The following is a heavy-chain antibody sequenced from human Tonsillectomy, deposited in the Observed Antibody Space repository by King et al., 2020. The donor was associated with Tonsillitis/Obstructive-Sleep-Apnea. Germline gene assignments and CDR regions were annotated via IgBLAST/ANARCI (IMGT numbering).Heavy chain of an antibody. D-gene: IGHD2-15*01. CDR1: GYSFTSHW. CDR3: ARLSRYCGGGSCPDAFDT. Sequence: QLVQSGAEVKKPGESLKISCKASGYSFTSHWIGWVRQMPGKGLECLGIIYPGDSYTTYSPSFQGQVTIPADKSISTAYLQWNSLKASDTAIYYCARLSRYCGGGSCPDAFDTWGQGTMVTVSS. J-gene: IGHJ3*02. CDR2: IYPGDSYT. V-gene: IGHV5-51*01.